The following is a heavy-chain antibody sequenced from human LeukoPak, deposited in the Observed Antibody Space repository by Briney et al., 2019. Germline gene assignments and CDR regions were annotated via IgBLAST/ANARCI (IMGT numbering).Heavy chain of an antibody. V-gene: IGHV1-46*01. CDR1: GYTFTNYG. Sequence: GASVKVSCKASGYTFTNYGIIWVRQAPGQGLEWMGIINPSGGSTSYAQKFQGRVTMTRDTSTSTVYMEVSSLRSEDAAIYHCARGAGLNYYGMDVWGQGTTVTVSS. CDR2: INPSGGST. CDR3: ARGAGLNYYGMDV. J-gene: IGHJ6*02. D-gene: IGHD3-10*01.